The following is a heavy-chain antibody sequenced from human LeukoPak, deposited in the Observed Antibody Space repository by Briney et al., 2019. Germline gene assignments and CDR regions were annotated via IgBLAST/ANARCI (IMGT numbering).Heavy chain of an antibody. V-gene: IGHV4-4*07. D-gene: IGHD6-13*01. CDR2: IYTSGST. J-gene: IGHJ5*02. CDR1: GGSISSYY. CDR3: ARDKQQLVLGWFDP. Sequence: SETLSLTCTVSGGSISSYYWSWIRQPAGKGLEWIGRIYTSGSTNYNPSLKSRVTMSVDTSKNQFSLKLSSVTAADTAVYYCARDKQQLVLGWFDPWGQGTLVTVSS.